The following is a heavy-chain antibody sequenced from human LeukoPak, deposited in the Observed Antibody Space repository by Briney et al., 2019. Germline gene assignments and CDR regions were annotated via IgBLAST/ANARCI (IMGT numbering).Heavy chain of an antibody. D-gene: IGHD3-10*01. V-gene: IGHV4-59*01. CDR1: GVSISSYY. CDR2: IYYSGST. CDR3: ARGSGLLPD. Sequence: SETLSLTCTVSGVSISSYYWSWIRQPPGKGLEWIGYIYYSGSTNYNPSLKSRVTISVDTSKNQFSLKLSSVTAADTALYYCARGSGLLPDWGQGTLATVSS. J-gene: IGHJ1*01.